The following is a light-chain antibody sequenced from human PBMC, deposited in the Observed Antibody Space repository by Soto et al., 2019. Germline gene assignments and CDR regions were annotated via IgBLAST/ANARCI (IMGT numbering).Light chain of an antibody. V-gene: IGLV2-23*02. Sequence: QSVLTQPASVSGSPGQSITISCTGTSRDVVSYNLVSWYQQHPGKAPKLLIYEVSKRPSGVSNRFSGSKSGNTAPLTISGLQAEDEADYYCCSYAGSSTFVVFGGGTKVTVL. J-gene: IGLJ2*01. CDR2: EVS. CDR1: SRDVVSYNL. CDR3: CSYAGSSTFVV.